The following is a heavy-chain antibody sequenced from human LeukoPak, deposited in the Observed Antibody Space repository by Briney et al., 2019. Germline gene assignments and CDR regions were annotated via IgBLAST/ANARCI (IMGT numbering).Heavy chain of an antibody. CDR2: IYYSGST. CDR3: ASQQQLVLLDWFDP. J-gene: IGHJ5*02. V-gene: IGHV4-59*01. Sequence: SETLSLTCTVSGGSISSYYWSWVRQPPGKGLEWIGYIYYSGSTNYNPSLKSRVTISVDTSKNQFSLKLSSVTAADTAVYFCASQQQLVLLDWFDPWGQGTLVTVSS. CDR1: GGSISSYY. D-gene: IGHD1-1*01.